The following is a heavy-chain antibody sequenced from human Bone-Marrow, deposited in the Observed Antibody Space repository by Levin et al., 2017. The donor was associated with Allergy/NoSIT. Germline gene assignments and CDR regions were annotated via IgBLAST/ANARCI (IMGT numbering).Heavy chain of an antibody. V-gene: IGHV3-23*01. CDR3: AKVSGSSRYFDWLLSGYFDS. CDR1: GFSFSYA. Sequence: GGSLRLSCVASGFSFSYAMSWVRQAPGKGLKWVSAISGSGGSTYYADSVKGRFTISRDNSKNTLYLQMNSLRAEDTAVYYCAKVSGSSRYFDWLLSGYFDSWGQGTLVTVSS. D-gene: IGHD3-9*01. CDR2: ISGSGGST. J-gene: IGHJ4*02.